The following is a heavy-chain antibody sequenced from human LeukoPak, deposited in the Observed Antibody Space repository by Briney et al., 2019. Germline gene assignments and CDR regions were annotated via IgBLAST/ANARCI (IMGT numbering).Heavy chain of an antibody. Sequence: ASVKVSCKASGYTFGTYGISWVRQALGQGLEWMGWISAYNGDTNYAQNLQGRVTMTTDTSTSTAYMELRSLRSDDTAVYYCARETSSRDDPWGQGTLVIVSS. V-gene: IGHV1-18*01. D-gene: IGHD2-2*01. CDR3: ARETSSRDDP. CDR1: GYTFGTYG. CDR2: ISAYNGDT. J-gene: IGHJ5*02.